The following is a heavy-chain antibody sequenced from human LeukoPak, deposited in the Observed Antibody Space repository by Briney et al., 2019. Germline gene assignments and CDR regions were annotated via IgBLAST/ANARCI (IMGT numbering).Heavy chain of an antibody. V-gene: IGHV4-39*07. J-gene: IGHJ4*02. Sequence: SETLSLTCTVSGGSISSSSYYWGWIRQPPGKGLEWIGSIYYSGGTYYNPSLKSRVTISVDTSKNQFSLKLSSVTAADTAVYYCARGLRDGDVASYFDYWGQGTLVTVSS. CDR3: ARGLRDGDVASYFDY. CDR2: IYYSGGT. CDR1: GGSISSSSYY. D-gene: IGHD4-17*01.